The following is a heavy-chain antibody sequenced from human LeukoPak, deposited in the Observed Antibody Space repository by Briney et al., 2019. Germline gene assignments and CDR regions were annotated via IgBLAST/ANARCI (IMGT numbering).Heavy chain of an antibody. D-gene: IGHD5-18*01. CDR2: IRYDGSNK. Sequence: GGSLRLSCAASGFPFSSYGMHWVRQAPGKGLEWVAFIRYDGSNKYYADSGKGRFTISRDNSKNTLYLQMNSLRAEDTAVYYCARERGYSYGYPCWGQGTLVTVSS. J-gene: IGHJ4*02. CDR3: ARERGYSYGYPC. CDR1: GFPFSSYG. V-gene: IGHV3-30*02.